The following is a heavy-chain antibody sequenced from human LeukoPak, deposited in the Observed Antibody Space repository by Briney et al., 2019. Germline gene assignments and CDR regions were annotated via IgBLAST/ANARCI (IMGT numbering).Heavy chain of an antibody. Sequence: GASVKVSCKASGGTFSSNAISWVRQAPGQGLEWMGGIIPIFGTANYAQKFQGRVTITADKSTSTAYMELSSLRSEDTAVYYCARAGGLQGGYYYYYGMDVWGKGTTVTVSS. CDR2: IIPIFGTA. CDR3: ARAGGLQGGYYYYYGMDV. CDR1: GGTFSSNA. V-gene: IGHV1-69*06. J-gene: IGHJ6*04. D-gene: IGHD2-21*01.